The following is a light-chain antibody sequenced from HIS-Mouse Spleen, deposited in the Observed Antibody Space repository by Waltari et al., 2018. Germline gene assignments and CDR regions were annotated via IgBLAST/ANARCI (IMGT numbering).Light chain of an antibody. CDR2: EDS. CDR3: YSTDSSGNHRV. V-gene: IGLV3-10*01. J-gene: IGLJ2*01. CDR1: ALPEKY. Sequence: SYELTQPPSVSVSPGQTARINCPGDALPEKYAYWDQQKSGQAPVLVIYEDSKRPSGIPERFSGSSSGTMATLTISGAQVEDEADYYCYSTDSSGNHRVFGGWTKLTVL.